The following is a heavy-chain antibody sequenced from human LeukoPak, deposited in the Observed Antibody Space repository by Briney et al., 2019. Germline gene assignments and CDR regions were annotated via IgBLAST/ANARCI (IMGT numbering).Heavy chain of an antibody. J-gene: IGHJ6*03. CDR1: GFTFSSYE. Sequence: GGSLRLSCAASGFTFSSYEMNWVRQAPGKGLEWVSYISSSGSTIYYADSVKGRFTISRDNSKNTLYLQMNSLRAEDTAVYYCAKDLLWFGELFGGYYMDVWGKGTTVTISS. D-gene: IGHD3-10*01. CDR2: ISSSGSTI. V-gene: IGHV3-48*03. CDR3: AKDLLWFGELFGGYYMDV.